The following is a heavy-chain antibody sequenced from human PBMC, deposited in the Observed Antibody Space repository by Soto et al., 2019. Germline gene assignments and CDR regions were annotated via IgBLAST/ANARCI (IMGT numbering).Heavy chain of an antibody. CDR2: IVPTVDTS. J-gene: IGHJ1*01. Sequence: QVQLVQSWAEVRQPASSVKVSCKTSGATFSSYAITWVRQAPGQGLEWMGGIVPTVDTSTYAQKFQGRVKITADKLTNTVYMELSSLRSDDTAVYYCVRVVAIPGYPDNWGQGTLVTVSS. V-gene: IGHV1-69*14. CDR1: GATFSSYA. CDR3: VRVVAIPGYPDN. D-gene: IGHD5-12*01.